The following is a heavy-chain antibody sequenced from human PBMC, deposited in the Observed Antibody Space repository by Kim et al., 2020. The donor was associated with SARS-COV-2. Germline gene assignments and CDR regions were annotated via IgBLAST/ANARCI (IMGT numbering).Heavy chain of an antibody. J-gene: IGHJ4*02. CDR3: AKGLRGSRAAAGYFDY. CDR1: GFTFSSYA. Sequence: GGSLRLSCAASGFTFSSYAMSWVRQAPWKGLEWVSAISGSGGSTYYADSVKGRFTISRDNSKNTLYLQMNSLRAEDTAVYYCAKGLRGSRAAAGYFDYWGQGTLVTVSS. V-gene: IGHV3-23*01. CDR2: ISGSGGST. D-gene: IGHD6-13*01.